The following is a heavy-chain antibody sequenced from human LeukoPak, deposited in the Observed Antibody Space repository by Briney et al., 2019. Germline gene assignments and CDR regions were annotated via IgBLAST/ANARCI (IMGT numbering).Heavy chain of an antibody. Sequence: ASVKVSCKASRYTFTSYYMHWVRQAPGQGLEWMGIINPSGGSTSYAQKFQGRVTMTRDMSTSTVYMELSSLRSEDTAVYYCARENYGDYGFDYWGQGTLVTVSS. CDR1: RYTFTSYY. D-gene: IGHD4-17*01. CDR2: INPSGGST. CDR3: ARENYGDYGFDY. J-gene: IGHJ4*02. V-gene: IGHV1-46*01.